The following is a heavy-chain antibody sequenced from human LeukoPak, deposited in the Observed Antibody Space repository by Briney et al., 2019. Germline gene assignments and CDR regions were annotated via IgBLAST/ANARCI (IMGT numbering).Heavy chain of an antibody. Sequence: GGSLRLSCAASGFIFRSYGIHWVRQTPGKGLEWVAVIGSDGSNKYYADSVKGRFTISRDNSKNTLYLQMNSLRAEDTAVYYCARLLTMVRGARDYWGQGTLVTVSS. CDR3: ARLLTMVRGARDY. V-gene: IGHV3-33*08. J-gene: IGHJ4*02. CDR1: GFIFRSYG. CDR2: IGSDGSNK. D-gene: IGHD3-10*01.